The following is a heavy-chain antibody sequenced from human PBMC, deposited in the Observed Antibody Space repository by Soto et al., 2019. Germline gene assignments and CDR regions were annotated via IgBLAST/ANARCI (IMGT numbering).Heavy chain of an antibody. Sequence: GGSLRLSCAASGFTFSSYWMSWVRQAPGKGLEWVANIKQDGSEKYYVDSVKGRFTISRDNAKNSLYLQMNSLRAEDTAVYYCACWAPNWNYEARDAFDIWGQGTMVTVSS. J-gene: IGHJ3*02. D-gene: IGHD1-7*01. CDR3: ACWAPNWNYEARDAFDI. V-gene: IGHV3-7*05. CDR1: GFTFSSYW. CDR2: IKQDGSEK.